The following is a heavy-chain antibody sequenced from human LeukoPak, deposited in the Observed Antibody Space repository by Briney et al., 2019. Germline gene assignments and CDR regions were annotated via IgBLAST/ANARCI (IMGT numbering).Heavy chain of an antibody. Sequence: GGSLRLSCAASGFTFSSYAMSWVRQAPGKGLEWVSAISGSGGSTYYADSVKGRFTISRDNSKNMLYLQMNSLRAEDTAVYYCEKELRGYSFGEHWGQGILVTVSS. CDR2: ISGSGGST. J-gene: IGHJ1*01. CDR1: GFTFSSYA. CDR3: EKELRGYSFGEH. D-gene: IGHD5-18*01. V-gene: IGHV3-23*01.